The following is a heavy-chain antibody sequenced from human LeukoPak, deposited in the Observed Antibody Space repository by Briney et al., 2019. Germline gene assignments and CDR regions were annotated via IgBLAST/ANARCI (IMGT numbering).Heavy chain of an antibody. D-gene: IGHD6-13*01. Sequence: SETLSLTCTVSGGSISSSSYYWGWIRQPPGKGLEWIGSIYYIGSTYYNPSLKSRVTISLDTSKNQFSLKLSSVTAADTAVYYCARDREQLVQSYNWFDPWGQGTLVTVSS. J-gene: IGHJ5*02. CDR1: GGSISSSSYY. CDR2: IYYIGST. CDR3: ARDREQLVQSYNWFDP. V-gene: IGHV4-39*02.